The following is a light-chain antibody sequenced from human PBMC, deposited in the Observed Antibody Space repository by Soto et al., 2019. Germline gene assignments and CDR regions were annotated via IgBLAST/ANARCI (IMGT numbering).Light chain of an antibody. Sequence: QLVLTQPASVSGSPGQSITISCTGTSSDVGDYNYVSWYQQHPGKAPKLMIYDVSHRPSGISNRFSGSKSGNTASLTISGLQAEDEADYYCSSYTSSSTLVVFGGGTKVTVL. CDR2: DVS. J-gene: IGLJ2*01. CDR1: SSDVGDYNY. CDR3: SSYTSSSTLVV. V-gene: IGLV2-14*03.